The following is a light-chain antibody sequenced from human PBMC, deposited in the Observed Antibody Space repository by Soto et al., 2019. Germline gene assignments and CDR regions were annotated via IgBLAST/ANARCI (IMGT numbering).Light chain of an antibody. CDR3: QTWGTGTHVV. Sequence: QSVLTQSPSASASLGASVKLTCTLSSGHSIYAIAWHQQQPEKGPRYLMKLNSDGSHYKGDGIPDRFSGSSSGSERYLTISSLQSEDEADYYCQTWGTGTHVVFGGGTKVTVL. CDR2: LNSDGSH. V-gene: IGLV4-69*01. J-gene: IGLJ2*01. CDR1: SGHSIYA.